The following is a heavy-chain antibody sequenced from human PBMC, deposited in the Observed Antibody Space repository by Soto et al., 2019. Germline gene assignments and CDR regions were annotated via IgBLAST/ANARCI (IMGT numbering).Heavy chain of an antibody. Sequence: ASVKVSCKASGYTFTSYYINWVRQATGQGLEWMGWMNPNSGNTGYEQKLQGRVTMTRNTSISTAYMELSSLRSEDTAVYYCAKTTYYAFWSGYYGMDVWGPGNPVHVSS. CDR1: GYTFTSYY. J-gene: IGHJ6*01. V-gene: IGHV1-8*01. CDR2: MNPNSGNT. D-gene: IGHD3-3*01. CDR3: AKTTYYAFWSGYYGMDV.